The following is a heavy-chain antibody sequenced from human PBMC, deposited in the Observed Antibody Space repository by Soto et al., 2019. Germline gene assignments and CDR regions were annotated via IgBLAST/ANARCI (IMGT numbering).Heavy chain of an antibody. CDR1: GFTFSSYG. V-gene: IGHV3-30*18. Sequence: GGSLRLSCAASGFTFSSYGMHWVRQAPGKGLEWVAVISYDGSNKYYADSVKGRFTISRDNSKNTLYLQMNSLRAEDTAVYYCAKDVVVGATTGLGDYYYYYGMDVWGQGTMVTVSS. CDR2: ISYDGSNK. CDR3: AKDVVVGATTGLGDYYYYYGMDV. D-gene: IGHD1-26*01. J-gene: IGHJ6*02.